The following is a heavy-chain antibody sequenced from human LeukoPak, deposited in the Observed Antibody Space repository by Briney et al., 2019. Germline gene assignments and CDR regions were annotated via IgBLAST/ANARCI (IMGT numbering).Heavy chain of an antibody. CDR2: INSDGSEG. Sequence: GGSLRLSCAVSGFTFSGFWMSWSRQAPGKGLEWVASINSDGSEGCYADVVKGRFTISRDNAKNSPYLQINSLRAEDTAVYYCARSSYSSSSSVWGQGTMVTVSS. CDR1: GFTFSGFW. CDR3: ARSSYSSSSSV. D-gene: IGHD6-6*01. J-gene: IGHJ3*01. V-gene: IGHV3-7*03.